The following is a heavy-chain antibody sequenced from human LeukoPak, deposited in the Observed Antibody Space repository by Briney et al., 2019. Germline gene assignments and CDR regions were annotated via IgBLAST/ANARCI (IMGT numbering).Heavy chain of an antibody. Sequence: ASGKVSCKASGYTFTNYGIRWVRQAPGQGLEWMGWISAYNGNTNYAQKFQGRVIMTTDTSTGTAYMELRTLRSDDTALYYCARDHYYDSRGPGGWFDPWGQGTLVTVSS. D-gene: IGHD3-22*01. CDR1: GYTFTNYG. J-gene: IGHJ5*02. CDR2: ISAYNGNT. CDR3: ARDHYYDSRGPGGWFDP. V-gene: IGHV1-18*01.